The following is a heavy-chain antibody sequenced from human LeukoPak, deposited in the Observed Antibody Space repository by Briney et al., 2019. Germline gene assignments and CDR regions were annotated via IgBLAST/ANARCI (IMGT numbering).Heavy chain of an antibody. V-gene: IGHV4-39*01. CDR3: ARQNPAAEGQGLDH. J-gene: IGHJ4*02. CDR1: GGSISSSSYY. Sequence: SETLSLTCTVSGGSISSSSYYWGWIRQPPGKGLEWIGSIYYSGSTYYNPSLKSRVTISVDTSKNQFSLKLSSVPAADTAVYYCARQNPAAEGQGLDHWGQGALVTVSS. D-gene: IGHD6-13*01. CDR2: IYYSGST.